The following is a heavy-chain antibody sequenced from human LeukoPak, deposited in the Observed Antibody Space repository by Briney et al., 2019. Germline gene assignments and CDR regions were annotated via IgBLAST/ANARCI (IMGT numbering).Heavy chain of an antibody. V-gene: IGHV4-39*07. D-gene: IGHD2-2*02. CDR2: ICYSGST. CDR3: ARGVVDCSSTSCYTEGIDY. J-gene: IGHJ4*02. CDR1: GGSISSSSYF. Sequence: SETLSLTCTVSGGSISSSSYFWGWIRQPPGKGLEWIWSICYSGSTYYNPALKSRVTISVDTSKNQFSLKLSSVTAADTAVYYCARGVVDCSSTSCYTEGIDYWGQGTLVTVSS.